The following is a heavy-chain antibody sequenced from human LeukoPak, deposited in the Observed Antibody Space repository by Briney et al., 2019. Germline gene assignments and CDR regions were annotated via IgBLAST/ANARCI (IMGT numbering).Heavy chain of an antibody. CDR3: ARGNPEGYYYDSSGYYFDY. J-gene: IGHJ4*02. Sequence: SETLSLTCAVYGGSFSGYYWSWIRQPPGKGLEWIGEINHSGSTNYNPSLKSRVTISVDTSKNQFSLKLTSVTAADTAVYYCARGNPEGYYYDSSGYYFDYWGQGTLVTVSS. CDR1: GGSFSGYY. V-gene: IGHV4-34*01. D-gene: IGHD3-22*01. CDR2: INHSGST.